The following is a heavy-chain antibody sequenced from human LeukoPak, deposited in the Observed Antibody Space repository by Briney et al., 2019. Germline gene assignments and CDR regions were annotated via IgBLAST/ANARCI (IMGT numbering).Heavy chain of an antibody. J-gene: IGHJ4*02. Sequence: GGSLRLSCAASGFAFGDHVMYWIRQPPERGLEWVSLINGDGTGAKYADSVRGRVTISRDNNKNSLYLQMNSRRTEDTALYYCAKGQRSGTYYNAFDYVGQGTLVTVSS. CDR3: AKGQRSGTYYNAFDY. CDR2: INGDGTGA. D-gene: IGHD3-10*01. V-gene: IGHV3-43*02. CDR1: GFAFGDHV.